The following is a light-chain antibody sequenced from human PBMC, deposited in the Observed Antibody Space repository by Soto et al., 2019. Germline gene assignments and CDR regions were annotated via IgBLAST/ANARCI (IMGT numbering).Light chain of an antibody. Sequence: DIEMTQSPSSLSASVGDRVTINCRASQSISNYLNWYQHKPGKAPKLLIYAASSLQSGVPTRFSGSGSGQDFTLTISSLQPEDFATYYCQQSYGTPLTFGGGTKFEIK. CDR2: AAS. J-gene: IGKJ4*01. CDR1: QSISNY. V-gene: IGKV1-39*01. CDR3: QQSYGTPLT.